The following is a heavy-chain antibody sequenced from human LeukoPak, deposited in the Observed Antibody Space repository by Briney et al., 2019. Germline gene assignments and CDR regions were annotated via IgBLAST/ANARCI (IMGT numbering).Heavy chain of an antibody. D-gene: IGHD1-14*01. CDR2: ISSSSSYI. V-gene: IGHV3-21*01. CDR1: GFIFNTYA. Sequence: GGSLRLSCATSGFIFNTYAISWVRQAPGKGLEWVSSISSSSSYIYYADSVKGRFTISRDNAKNSLYLQMNSLRAEDTAVYYCATNPPDYWGQGTLVTVSS. J-gene: IGHJ4*02. CDR3: ATNPPDY.